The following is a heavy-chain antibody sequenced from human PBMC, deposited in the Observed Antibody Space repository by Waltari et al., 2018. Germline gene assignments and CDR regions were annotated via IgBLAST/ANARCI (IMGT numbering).Heavy chain of an antibody. Sequence: QVQLVESGGGVVQPGRSLRLSCAASGFTFSSYGLHWVRQAPGKGLEWVAVIWDDGSNKYYADSVKGRFTISRDNSKNTLYLQMNSLRAEDTAMYYCAKDSHSSSWLDYWGQGTLVTVSS. CDR1: GFTFSSYG. J-gene: IGHJ4*02. CDR3: AKDSHSSSWLDY. CDR2: IWDDGSNK. D-gene: IGHD6-13*01. V-gene: IGHV3-30*18.